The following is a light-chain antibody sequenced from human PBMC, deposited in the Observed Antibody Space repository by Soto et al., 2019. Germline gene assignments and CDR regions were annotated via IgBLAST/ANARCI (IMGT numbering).Light chain of an antibody. CDR2: DAS. CDR1: QSVSNY. J-gene: IGKJ4*01. V-gene: IGKV3-11*01. Sequence: EIVLTQFPATLFFPQGEKPTLSARASQSVSNYLAWYQQKPGQAPRLLIYDASNRATGIPARFSGSGSGTDFTLTISTLEPEDFAVYYCQQHINRLSFGGGTKVDIK. CDR3: QQHINRLS.